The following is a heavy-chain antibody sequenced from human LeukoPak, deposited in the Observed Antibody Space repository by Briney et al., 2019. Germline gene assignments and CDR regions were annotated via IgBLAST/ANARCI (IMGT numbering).Heavy chain of an antibody. CDR2: ISYDGSNK. CDR3: ARSLPVTTVSSLDY. J-gene: IGHJ4*02. V-gene: IGHV3-30-3*01. D-gene: IGHD4-17*01. CDR1: GFTFSSYA. Sequence: QPGGSLRLSCAASGFTFSSYAMHWVRQAPGKGLEWVAVISYDGSNKYYADSVKGRFTISRDNSKNKLYLQMNSLRAEDTAAYYCARSLPVTTVSSLDYWGQGTLVTVSS.